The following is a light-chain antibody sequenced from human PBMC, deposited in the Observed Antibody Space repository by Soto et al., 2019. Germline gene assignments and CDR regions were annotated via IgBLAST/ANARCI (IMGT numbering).Light chain of an antibody. Sequence: QSVLNQPPSASGSPGQSVTISCTGTSSDVGGYNYVSWYQQHPGKAPKLMIYEVSKRPSGVPDRFSGSKSGNTASLTVSGLQAEVEADYYCSSYAASTNYVFGPGTKVTV. J-gene: IGLJ1*01. CDR2: EVS. V-gene: IGLV2-8*01. CDR1: SSDVGGYNY. CDR3: SSYAASTNYV.